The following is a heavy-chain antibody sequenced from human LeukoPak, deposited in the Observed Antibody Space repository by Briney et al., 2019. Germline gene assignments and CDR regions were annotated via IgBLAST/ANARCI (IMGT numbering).Heavy chain of an antibody. J-gene: IGHJ4*02. D-gene: IGHD6-19*01. CDR2: INHSGST. CDR1: GGSFSGYY. V-gene: IGHV4-34*01. Sequence: PSETLSLTCAVYGGSFSGYYWSWIRQPPGKGLEWIGEINHSGSTNYNPSLTSRVTISVDTSKNQFSLKLSSVTAADTAVYYCARGLYSSGRALGYWGQGTLVTVSS. CDR3: ARGLYSSGRALGY.